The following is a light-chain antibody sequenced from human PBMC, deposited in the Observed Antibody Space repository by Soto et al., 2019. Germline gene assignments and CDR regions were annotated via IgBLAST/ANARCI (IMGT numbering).Light chain of an antibody. V-gene: IGLV2-14*03. Sequence: QSALTQPASVSGSPGQSITISCTGTSSDIATSDYVSWFQHHPGEAPKLILYDVNNRPSGVSDRFSGSKSGNTASLTISGLQAEDEAYYYSSSFTSRDALLFGGGTKLTVL. CDR1: SSDIATSDY. CDR2: DVN. J-gene: IGLJ2*01. CDR3: SSFTSRDALL.